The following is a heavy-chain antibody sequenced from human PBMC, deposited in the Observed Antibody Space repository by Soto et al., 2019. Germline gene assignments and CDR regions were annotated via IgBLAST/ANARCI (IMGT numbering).Heavy chain of an antibody. CDR2: ISGSGGST. CDR3: AKDIYYDILTGYYLGGFDY. CDR1: GFTFSSYA. V-gene: IGHV3-23*01. Sequence: EVQLLESGGGLVQPGGSLRLSCAASGFTFSSYAMSWVRQAPGKGLEWVSAISGSGGSTYYADSVKGRFTISRDNSKNTLYLQMNSLRAEDTAVYYCAKDIYYDILTGYYLGGFDYWGQGTLVTGAS. J-gene: IGHJ4*02. D-gene: IGHD3-9*01.